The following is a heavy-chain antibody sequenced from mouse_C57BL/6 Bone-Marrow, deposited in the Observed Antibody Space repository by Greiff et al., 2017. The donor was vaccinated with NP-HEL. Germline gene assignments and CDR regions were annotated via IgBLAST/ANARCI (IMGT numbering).Heavy chain of an antibody. CDR3: ARRYGYHYAMDY. V-gene: IGHV5-12*01. J-gene: IGHJ4*01. CDR1: GFTFSDYY. CDR2: ISNGGGST. D-gene: IGHD2-2*01. Sequence: EVMLVESGGGLVQPGGSLKLSCAASGFTFSDYYMYWVRQTPEKRLEWVAYISNGGGSTYYPDTVKGRFTISRDNAKNTLYLQMSRLKSEDTAMYYCARRYGYHYAMDYWGQGTSVTVSS.